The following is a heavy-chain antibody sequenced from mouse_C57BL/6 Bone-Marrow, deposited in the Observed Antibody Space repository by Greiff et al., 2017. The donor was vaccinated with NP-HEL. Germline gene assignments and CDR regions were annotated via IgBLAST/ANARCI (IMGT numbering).Heavy chain of an antibody. D-gene: IGHD4-1*01. J-gene: IGHJ2*01. CDR1: GFTFSDYY. Sequence: EVQLVESGGGLVQPGGSLKLSCAASGFTFSDYYMYWVRQTPEKRLEWVAYISNGGGSTYYPDTVKGRFTISRDNAKNTLYLQMSRLKSEDTAMYYCARHGTGNYFDYWGQGTTLTVSS. CDR3: ARHGTGNYFDY. V-gene: IGHV5-12*01. CDR2: ISNGGGST.